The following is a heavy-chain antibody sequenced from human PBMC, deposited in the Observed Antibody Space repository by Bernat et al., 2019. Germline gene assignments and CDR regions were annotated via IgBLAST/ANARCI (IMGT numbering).Heavy chain of an antibody. Sequence: QVRRSQSHTDVQQSLASVKFSCKASGYTFTGYYMHWVRQAPGQGLEWMGWINPNSGGTNYAQKFQGWVTMTRDTSISTAYMELSRLRSDDTAVYYCARGYYDSSGYYYGMDVWGQGTTDNVAS. J-gene: IGHJ6*02. V-gene: IGHV1-2*04. CDR2: INPNSGGT. CDR3: ARGYYDSSGYYYGMDV. D-gene: IGHD3-22*01. CDR1: GYTFTGYY.